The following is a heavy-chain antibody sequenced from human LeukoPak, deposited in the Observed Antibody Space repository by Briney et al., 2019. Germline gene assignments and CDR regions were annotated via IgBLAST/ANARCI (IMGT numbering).Heavy chain of an antibody. V-gene: IGHV4-39*07. Sequence: SETLSLTCSVSGGSISSSSYYWGSTRQPPGKGLGWIGSIYYSGSTYYNPSLKSRVTISVDTSKNQFSLKLSSVTAADTAVYYCARTGYSYGSRFDYWGQGTLVTVSS. D-gene: IGHD5-18*01. J-gene: IGHJ4*02. CDR2: IYYSGST. CDR3: ARTGYSYGSRFDY. CDR1: GGSISSSSYY.